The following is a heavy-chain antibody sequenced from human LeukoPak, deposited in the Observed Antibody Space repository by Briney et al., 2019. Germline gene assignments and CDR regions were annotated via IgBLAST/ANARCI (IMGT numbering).Heavy chain of an antibody. CDR3: AKPPRGYCSSTSCDSNDY. CDR2: IYSCGST. J-gene: IGHJ4*02. V-gene: IGHV3-53*01. D-gene: IGHD2-2*01. Sequence: PGGSLRLSCAASGFTVSSNYMSWVRQAPGKGLEWVSVIYSCGSTYCADSVKGRFTISRDNSKNTLYLQMNSLRAEDTAVYYCAKPPRGYCSSTSCDSNDYWGQGTLVTVSS. CDR1: GFTVSSNY.